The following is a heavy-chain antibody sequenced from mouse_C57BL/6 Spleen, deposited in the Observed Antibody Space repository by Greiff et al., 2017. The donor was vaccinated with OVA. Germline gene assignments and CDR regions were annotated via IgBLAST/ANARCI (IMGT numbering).Heavy chain of an antibody. J-gene: IGHJ4*01. V-gene: IGHV1-15*01. CDR2: IAPDTGGT. Sequence: VQLQQSGAELVRPGASVTLSCKASGYTFTDYEMHWVKQTPVHGLEWIGAIAPDTGGTAYNQKCKGKAILTADKSSSTAYMELRSLTSDDSAVDYCTRKGAQAPAMDYWGQGTSVTVSS. CDR1: GYTFTDYE. D-gene: IGHD3-2*02. CDR3: TRKGAQAPAMDY.